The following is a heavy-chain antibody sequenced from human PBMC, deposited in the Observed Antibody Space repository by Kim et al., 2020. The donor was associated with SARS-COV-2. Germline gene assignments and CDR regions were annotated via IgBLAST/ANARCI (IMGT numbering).Heavy chain of an antibody. Sequence: ASVKVSCKASGYTFTSFDVNWVRQAPGQGLEWMGWINPRSGHTDYAQKFQGRVTMTSDTSNNTIYMEMSSLTSEDTAIYYCARGLPFLVRGRSPWGQGTLVTVSS. J-gene: IGHJ5*02. CDR1: GYTFTSFD. V-gene: IGHV1-8*01. CDR3: ARGLPFLVRGRSP. D-gene: IGHD3-10*01. CDR2: INPRSGHT.